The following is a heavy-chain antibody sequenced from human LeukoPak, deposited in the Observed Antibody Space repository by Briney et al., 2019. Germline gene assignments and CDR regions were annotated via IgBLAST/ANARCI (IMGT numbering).Heavy chain of an antibody. V-gene: IGHV4-31*03. D-gene: IGHD4-23*01. J-gene: IGHJ4*02. Sequence: PSQTLSLTCTVSGGSISSGGYYWSWLRQHPGKGLEWIGYIYYSGSTYYNPSLKSRVTISVDTSKNQFSLKLSSVTAADTAVYYCARATYGGNSGWIDSPLYYFDYWGQGTLVTVSS. CDR1: GGSISSGGYY. CDR3: ARATYGGNSGWIDSPLYYFDY. CDR2: IYYSGST.